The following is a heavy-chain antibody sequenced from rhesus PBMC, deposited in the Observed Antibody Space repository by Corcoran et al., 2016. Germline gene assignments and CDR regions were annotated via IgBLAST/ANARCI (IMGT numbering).Heavy chain of an antibody. D-gene: IGHD5-42*01. V-gene: IGHV1-111*02. CDR3: ATGAPGIALDY. CDR2: VDPEDGEV. Sequence: EVQLVQSGAEVKKPGASVKISCKASGYTFTDYYLPWVRRAPGKGLEWMGRVDPEDGEVRHAQKFQDRVTITADTSTDTAYMELSSLRSEDTAVYYCATGAPGIALDYWGQGVLVTVSS. CDR1: GYTFTDYY. J-gene: IGHJ4*01.